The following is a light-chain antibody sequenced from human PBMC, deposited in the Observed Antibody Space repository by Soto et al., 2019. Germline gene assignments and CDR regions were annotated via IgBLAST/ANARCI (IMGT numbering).Light chain of an antibody. CDR3: QQSYSTPNT. J-gene: IGKJ5*01. CDR2: AAS. CDR1: QDISNY. Sequence: DIQMTQSPSSLSASVGDRVTITCQARQDISNYLNWYQQKPGKAPKLLIYAASSLQSGVPSRFSGSGSGTDFTLTISSLQPEDFATYYCQQSYSTPNTFGQGTRLEIK. V-gene: IGKV1-39*01.